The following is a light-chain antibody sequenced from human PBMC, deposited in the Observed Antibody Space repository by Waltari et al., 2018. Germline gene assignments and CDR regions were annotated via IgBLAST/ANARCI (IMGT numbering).Light chain of an antibody. CDR2: EVN. Sequence: QSALTQPASLSAPPEPSTTISCTGTSSDDGSYNLVSWYQQHPVKAPKLMIFEVNRRPSGVSSRVSGSKSGITSSLTISGLQAEDEADYYCCSYAASSYVFGSGTKVTVL. J-gene: IGLJ1*01. CDR1: SSDDGSYNL. CDR3: CSYAASSYV. V-gene: IGLV2-23*02.